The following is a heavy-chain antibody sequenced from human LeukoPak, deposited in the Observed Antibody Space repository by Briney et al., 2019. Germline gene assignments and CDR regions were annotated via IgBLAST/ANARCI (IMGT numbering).Heavy chain of an antibody. CDR1: GFTFSSYS. CDR2: ISTSSSYI. J-gene: IGHJ4*02. D-gene: IGHD4-23*01. V-gene: IGHV3-21*06. Sequence: GGSLRLSCAASGFTFSSYSMNWVRQAPGKGLEWVSSISTSSSYIYYADSVKGRFTISRDNAKNSLYLQMNSLRAEDTAVFYCARLRWEQTGYSSDYWGQGTLVTVSS. CDR3: ARLRWEQTGYSSDY.